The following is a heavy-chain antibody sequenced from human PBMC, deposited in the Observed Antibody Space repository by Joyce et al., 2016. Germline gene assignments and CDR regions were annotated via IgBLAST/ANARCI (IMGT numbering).Heavy chain of an antibody. J-gene: IGHJ3*02. CDR2: ISPHTPKG. D-gene: IGHD3-22*01. Sequence: QVQLVQSGPQVKKPAASVKVSCQACGYIFTNFAIHWVRQAPGQGLEWMRWISPHTPKGFYAPGLHGRVTMTTDTSTSTAYMELRSLTSDDTAVYYCARGGQITIIKGSLDIWGQGTMVILSS. CDR1: GYIFTNFA. V-gene: IGHV1-18*01. CDR3: ARGGQITIIKGSLDI.